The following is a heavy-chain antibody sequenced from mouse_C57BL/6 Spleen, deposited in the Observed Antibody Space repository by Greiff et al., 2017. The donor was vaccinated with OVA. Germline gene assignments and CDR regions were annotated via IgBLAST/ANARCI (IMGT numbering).Heavy chain of an antibody. Sequence: DVMLVESGGDLVKPGGSLKLSCAASGFTFSSYGMSWVRQTPAKRLEWVATISSGGSYTYYPDSVKGRFTISRDNAKNTLYLQMSSLKSEDTAMYYCARALDSSGYVDYWGQGTTLTVSS. CDR2: ISSGGSYT. CDR1: GFTFSSYG. CDR3: ARALDSSGYVDY. V-gene: IGHV5-6*02. D-gene: IGHD3-2*02. J-gene: IGHJ2*01.